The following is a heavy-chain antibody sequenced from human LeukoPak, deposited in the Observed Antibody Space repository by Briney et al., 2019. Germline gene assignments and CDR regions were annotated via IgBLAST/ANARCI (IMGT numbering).Heavy chain of an antibody. CDR3: ARNQYYDILTDPYYYGMDV. CDR1: GFTFSSYS. D-gene: IGHD3-9*01. CDR2: ISSSSSTI. Sequence: PGGSLRLSCAASGFTFSSYSMNWGRQAPGKGLEWVSYISSSSSTIYYADSVKGRFTISRDNAKNSLYLQMNSLRAEDTAVYYCARNQYYDILTDPYYYGMDVWGQGTTVTVSS. V-gene: IGHV3-48*01. J-gene: IGHJ6*02.